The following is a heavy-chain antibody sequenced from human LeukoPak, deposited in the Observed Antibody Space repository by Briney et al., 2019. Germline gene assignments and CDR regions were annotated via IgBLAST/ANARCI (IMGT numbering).Heavy chain of an antibody. CDR1: GGSITSGGYY. CDR3: AREGGVLLWFGELSSGAFDI. V-gene: IGHV4-61*02. J-gene: IGHJ3*02. Sequence: SETLSLTCTVSGGSITSGGYYWGWIRQPPGKGLEWIGRIYTSGTTNYNPSLKSRVTISLDTSKNQFALKLSSVTAADTAVYYCAREGGVLLWFGELSSGAFDIWGQGTMVTVSS. D-gene: IGHD3-10*01. CDR2: IYTSGTT.